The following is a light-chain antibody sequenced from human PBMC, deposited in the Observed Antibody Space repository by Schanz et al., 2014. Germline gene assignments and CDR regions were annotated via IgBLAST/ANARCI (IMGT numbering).Light chain of an antibody. V-gene: IGKV3-20*01. CDR1: QSVSYN. CDR2: GAS. Sequence: EIVLTQSPGTLSVSPGERAALSCRASQSVSYNLAWYQQKPGQAPRLLIHGASSRASGIPDRFSGSGSGTDLTLTISRLEPEDFAVYYCHKYGSSPFTFGPGTTVDIK. J-gene: IGKJ3*01. CDR3: HKYGSSPFT.